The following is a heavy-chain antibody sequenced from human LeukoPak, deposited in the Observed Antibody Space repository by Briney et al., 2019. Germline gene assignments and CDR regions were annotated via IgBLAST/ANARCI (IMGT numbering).Heavy chain of an antibody. V-gene: IGHV4-59*01. Sequence: PSETLSLTCTVSGGSISSYYWSWIRQPPGKGLEWIGYIYYSGSTNYNPSLKSRVTISVDTSKNQFSLKLSSVTAADTAVYYCARSPGYYYYYYGMDVWGQGTTVTVSS. D-gene: IGHD1-14*01. CDR2: IYYSGST. CDR1: GGSISSYY. J-gene: IGHJ6*02. CDR3: ARSPGYYYYYYGMDV.